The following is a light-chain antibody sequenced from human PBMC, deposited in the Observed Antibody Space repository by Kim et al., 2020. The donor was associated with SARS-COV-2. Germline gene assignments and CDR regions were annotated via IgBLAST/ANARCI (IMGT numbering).Light chain of an antibody. V-gene: IGKV2-24*01. J-gene: IGKJ2*01. CDR2: KIS. Sequence: PASISCRSSQSLVHSKGNTYLSWLQQRPGQPPRLLFYKISNRFSGVPDRFSGGGAGTDFTLKISRVEAEDVGVVYYCMQTTQFPYTFGQGTKLEI. CDR1: QSLVHSKGNTY. CDR3: MQTTQFPYT.